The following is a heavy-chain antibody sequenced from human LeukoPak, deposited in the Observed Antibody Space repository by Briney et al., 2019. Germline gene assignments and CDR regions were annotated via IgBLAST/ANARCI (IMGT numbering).Heavy chain of an antibody. CDR3: ATGATTPFDY. CDR1: GFTFSSYG. V-gene: IGHV3-30*02. Sequence: GGSLRLSCAASGFTFSSYGMHWVRQAPGKGLEWVAFLRYDGSNKYYADSVKGRFTISRDNSKNTLYLQMNSLRAEDAAAYYCATGATTPFDYWGQGTLVTVSS. J-gene: IGHJ4*02. CDR2: LRYDGSNK. D-gene: IGHD1-26*01.